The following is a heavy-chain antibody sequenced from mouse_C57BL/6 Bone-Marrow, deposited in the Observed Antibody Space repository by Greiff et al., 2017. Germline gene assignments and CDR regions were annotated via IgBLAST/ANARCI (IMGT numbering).Heavy chain of an antibody. D-gene: IGHD1-1*02. CDR2: IYPRSGNT. J-gene: IGHJ3*01. V-gene: IGHV1-81*01. Sequence: VQLQESGAELARPGASVKLSCKASGYTFTSYGISWVKQRTGQGLEWIGEIYPRSGNTYYNEKFKGKATLTADKSSSTAYMELRSLTSEDSAVYFCARSYGAYWGQGTLVTVSA. CDR3: ARSYGAY. CDR1: GYTFTSYG.